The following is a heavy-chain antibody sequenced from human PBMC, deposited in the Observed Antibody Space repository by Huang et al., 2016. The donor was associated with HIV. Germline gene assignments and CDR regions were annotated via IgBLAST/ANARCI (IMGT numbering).Heavy chain of an antibody. CDR2: ILPYNGDT. J-gene: IGHJ4*02. D-gene: IGHD5-18*01. CDR1: GYTFTAYG. CDR3: ARDRGSGYPPDY. V-gene: IGHV1-18*04. Sequence: QVQLVQSGAEVKKPGASVKVSCKASGYTFTAYGISWVRQAPGQGLEWMGWILPYNGDTSYAQDFQGRVTMTTDTSTSTVYMELRSQRADDTAVYYCARDRGSGYPPDYWGQGTLVTVSS.